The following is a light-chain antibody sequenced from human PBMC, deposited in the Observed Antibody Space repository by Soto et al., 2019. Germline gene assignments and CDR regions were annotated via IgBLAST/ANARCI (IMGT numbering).Light chain of an antibody. J-gene: IGKJ1*01. CDR2: GTS. CDR3: QQYFEWPPMT. Sequence: DIVLTQSPGTLSLSPGERATLSCRASQSLSTSYLAWYQQKPGQAPRLLTYGTSSRASGIPDRFSGSGSGTDFTLTISSLRSEDSAIYYCQQYFEWPPMTFGQGTKVEI. CDR1: QSLSTSY. V-gene: IGKV3-20*01.